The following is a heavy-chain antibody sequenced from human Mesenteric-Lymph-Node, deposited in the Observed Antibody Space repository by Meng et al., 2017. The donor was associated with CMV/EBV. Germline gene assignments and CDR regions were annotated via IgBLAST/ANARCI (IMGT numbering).Heavy chain of an antibody. V-gene: IGHV4-39*07. Sequence: SETLSLTCTVSGGSISSSSYYWGWIRQPPGKGLEWIGSIYYSGSTYYNPSLKSRVTISVDTSKNQFSLKLSSVTAADTAVYYCARDSDLLNFDYWGQGTLVTVSS. CDR2: IYYSGST. CDR3: ARDSDLLNFDY. D-gene: IGHD1-26*01. J-gene: IGHJ4*02. CDR1: GGSISSSSYY.